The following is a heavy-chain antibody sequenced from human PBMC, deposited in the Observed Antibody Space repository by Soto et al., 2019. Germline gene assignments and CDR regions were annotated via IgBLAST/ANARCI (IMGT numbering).Heavy chain of an antibody. D-gene: IGHD3-10*01. CDR3: VGGQYYFDY. Sequence: QVQLVESGGGVVQPGRSLRLSCAASXFXXTSYGMHWVREAPGKGLEWVAVISYDGSNKYYADSVKGRFTISRDNSKNTLYLQMNSLRPEDTALYYCVGGQYYFDYRGQGTLVTVSS. V-gene: IGHV3-30*03. J-gene: IGHJ4*02. CDR2: ISYDGSNK. CDR1: XFXXTSYG.